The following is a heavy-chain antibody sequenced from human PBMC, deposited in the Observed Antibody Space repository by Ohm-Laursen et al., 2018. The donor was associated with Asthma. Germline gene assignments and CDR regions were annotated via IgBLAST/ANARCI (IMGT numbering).Heavy chain of an antibody. CDR1: GFTFHDYA. J-gene: IGHJ4*02. Sequence: SLRLSCSASGFTFHDYAMHWVRQAPGRGLEWVSGISRDSGMIGYADSVKGRFTISRDNAKNSLYLQMNSLRAEDTALYYCARASIRFLEWPWDYWGQGTLVTVSS. D-gene: IGHD3-3*01. V-gene: IGHV3-9*01. CDR2: ISRDSGMI. CDR3: ARASIRFLEWPWDY.